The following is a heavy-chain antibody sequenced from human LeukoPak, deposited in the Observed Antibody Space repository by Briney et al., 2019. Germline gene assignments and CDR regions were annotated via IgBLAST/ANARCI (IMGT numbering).Heavy chain of an antibody. J-gene: IGHJ4*02. D-gene: IGHD3-22*01. Sequence: GASVKVSCKASGYTFTGYYMRWVRQAPGQGLEWMGRINPNSGGTNYAQKFQGRVTITADESTSTAYMELSSLRSEDTAVYYCASTKVVTMIVVALPTHFDYWGQGTLVTVSS. CDR2: INPNSGGT. CDR3: ASTKVVTMIVVALPTHFDY. CDR1: GYTFTGYY. V-gene: IGHV1-2*06.